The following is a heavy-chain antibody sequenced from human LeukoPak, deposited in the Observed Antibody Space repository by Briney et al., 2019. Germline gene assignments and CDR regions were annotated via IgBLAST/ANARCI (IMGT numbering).Heavy chain of an antibody. CDR1: GSSISSGSYY. V-gene: IGHV4-61*02. J-gene: IGHJ4*02. CDR3: ARETRIVGATPDY. Sequence: SETLSLTCTVSGSSISSGSYYWSWIRQPAGKGLEWIGRIYTSGSTNYNPSLKSRVTISVDTSKNQFSLKLSSVTAADTAVYYCARETRIVGATPDYWGQGTLVTVSS. CDR2: IYTSGST. D-gene: IGHD1-26*01.